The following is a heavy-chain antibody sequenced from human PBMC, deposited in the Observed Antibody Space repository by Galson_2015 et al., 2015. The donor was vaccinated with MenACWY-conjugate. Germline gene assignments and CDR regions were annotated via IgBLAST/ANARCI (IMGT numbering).Heavy chain of an antibody. CDR2: ISSSSSTI. D-gene: IGHD2-15*01. CDR3: ARDFRPGSCYYCSYYYYYGMDV. Sequence: SLRLSCAASGFTFSSYSMNWVRQAPGKGLEWVSYISSSSSTIYYADSVKGRFTISRDNAKNSLYPQMNSLRAEDTAVYYCARDFRPGSCYYCSYYYYYGMDVWGQGTTVTVSS. V-gene: IGHV3-48*01. CDR1: GFTFSSYS. J-gene: IGHJ6*02.